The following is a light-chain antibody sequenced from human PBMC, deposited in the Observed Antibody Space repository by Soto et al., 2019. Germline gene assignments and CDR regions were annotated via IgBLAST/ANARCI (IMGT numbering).Light chain of an antibody. Sequence: DNQLTQSPSSVSASEGDRVTITCRASQAVNSWLAWFQQKPGMAPKLVIYDVSSLQSGVPSRFSGSGSGTEFTLTISSLQPEDFATYYCQQSNNHPISFGQGTRLEV. J-gene: IGKJ5*01. CDR3: QQSNNHPIS. V-gene: IGKV1-12*01. CDR1: QAVNSW. CDR2: DVS.